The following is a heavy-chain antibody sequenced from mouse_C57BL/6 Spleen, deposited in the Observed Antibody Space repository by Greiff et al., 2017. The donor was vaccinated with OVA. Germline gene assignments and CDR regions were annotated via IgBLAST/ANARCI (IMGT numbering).Heavy chain of an antibody. J-gene: IGHJ3*01. CDR2: INPNNGGT. V-gene: IGHV1-26*01. CDR3: ASCFDYYGSSPFAY. D-gene: IGHD1-1*01. CDR1: GYTFTDYY. Sequence: EVQLQQSGPELVKPGASVKISCKASGYTFTDYYMNWVKQSHGKSLEWIGDINPNNGGTSYNQKFKGKATLTVDKSSSTAYMELRSLTSEDSAVYYCASCFDYYGSSPFAYWGQGTLVTVSA.